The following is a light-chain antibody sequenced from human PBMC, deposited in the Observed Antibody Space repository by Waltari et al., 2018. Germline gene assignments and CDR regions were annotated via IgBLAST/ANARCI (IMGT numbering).Light chain of an antibody. V-gene: IGLV2-11*01. J-gene: IGLJ3*02. CDR3: CSYAGNSMM. Sequence: QSALTQPRSVSGSPGQSVTISCSGTSSDIGAYMYVSWYQQHPGKAPRLIIYDIKKRPSGVPDRFSGSKSGNTASLTISGLQPDDGADYFCCSYAGNSMMFGGGTMLTVL. CDR2: DIK. CDR1: SSDIGAYMY.